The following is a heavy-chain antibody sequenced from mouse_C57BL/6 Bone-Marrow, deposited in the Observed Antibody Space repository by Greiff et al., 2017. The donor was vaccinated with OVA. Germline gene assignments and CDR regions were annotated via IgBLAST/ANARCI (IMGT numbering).Heavy chain of an antibody. V-gene: IGHV1-52*01. J-gene: IGHJ2*01. Sequence: QVQLQQPGAELVRPGSSVKLSCKASGYTFTSYWMHWVKQRPIQGLEWIGNIDPSDSETHYNQKFKDKATLTVDKSSSTAYMQLSSLTSEDSAVYYGARLGELRLRGWYYFDYWGQGTTLTVSS. CDR1: GYTFTSYW. CDR2: IDPSDSET. CDR3: ARLGELRLRGWYYFDY. D-gene: IGHD3-2*02.